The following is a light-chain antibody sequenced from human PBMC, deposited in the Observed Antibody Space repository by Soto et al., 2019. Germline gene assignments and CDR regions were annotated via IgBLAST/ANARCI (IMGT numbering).Light chain of an antibody. V-gene: IGLV3-1*01. CDR2: QDS. J-gene: IGLJ2*01. CDR3: QAWDSSTAV. Sequence: SYELTQPPSVSVSPGQTASITCSGVKLGDKYACWYQQKPGQSPVLVISQDSKRPSGIPERFSGSNSGNTATLTISGTQAMDEADYYCQAWDSSTAVFGGGTKVTVL. CDR1: KLGDKY.